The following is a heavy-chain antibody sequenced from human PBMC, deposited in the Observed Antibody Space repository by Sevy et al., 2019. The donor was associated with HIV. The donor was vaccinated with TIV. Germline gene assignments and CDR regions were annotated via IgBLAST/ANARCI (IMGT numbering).Heavy chain of an antibody. V-gene: IGHV3-33*01. Sequence: GGSLRLSCAASGFTFSSYGMHWVRQAPGKGLEWVAVIWYDGSNKYYADSVKGRFTISRDNSKNTLYLQMNSLRSEDTAVYYCGRAPIDLGYCSSTSAGCAFDIWGQGTMVTVSS. CDR3: GRAPIDLGYCSSTSAGCAFDI. CDR1: GFTFSSYG. CDR2: IWYDGSNK. D-gene: IGHD2-2*01. J-gene: IGHJ3*02.